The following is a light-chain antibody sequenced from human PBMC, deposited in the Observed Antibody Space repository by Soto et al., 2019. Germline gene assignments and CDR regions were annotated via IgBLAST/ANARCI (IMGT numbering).Light chain of an antibody. Sequence: EIVLTQSPATLSSSPGERATLSCRASQSVSSYLAWYQQKPGQAPRLLMYGASSRASGIPDRFSGSGSGTDFTLTISRLEPEDFAVFYCQQYVTSPITFGQGTRLENK. CDR1: QSVSSY. J-gene: IGKJ5*01. CDR3: QQYVTSPIT. CDR2: GAS. V-gene: IGKV3-20*01.